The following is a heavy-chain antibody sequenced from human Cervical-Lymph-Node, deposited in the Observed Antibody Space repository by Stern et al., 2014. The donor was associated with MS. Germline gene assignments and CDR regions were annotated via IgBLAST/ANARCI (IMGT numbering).Heavy chain of an antibody. V-gene: IGHV1-69*01. CDR3: ARDRLDYYHKESPRGWYYHQMDV. CDR2: IIPFAPSP. CDR1: GGTFSTHG. Sequence: QVQLVQSGAEVKKPGSSVRVSCKSSGGTFSTHGLRWVRLAPGPGLAWMGGIIPFAPSPSYAQKFPDRVTFTADESSNTAYMELSSLKSEDTAVYYCARDRLDYYHKESPRGWYYHQMDVWGQGTTVTVSS. D-gene: IGHD3-10*01. J-gene: IGHJ6*03.